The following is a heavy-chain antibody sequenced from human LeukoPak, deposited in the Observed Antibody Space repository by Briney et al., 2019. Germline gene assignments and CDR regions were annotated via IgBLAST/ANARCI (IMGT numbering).Heavy chain of an antibody. D-gene: IGHD5-24*01. J-gene: IGHJ4*02. V-gene: IGHV3-30*01. CDR2: ISYDGSNK. CDR3: ARDGGGYNRGGYYFDY. CDR1: GFTFSSYA. Sequence: GGSLRLSCAASGFTFSSYAMHWVRQAPGKGLEWVAVISYDGSNKYYADSVKGRFTISRDNSKNTLYLQMNSLRAEDTAVYYCARDGGGYNRGGYYFDYWGQGTLVTVSS.